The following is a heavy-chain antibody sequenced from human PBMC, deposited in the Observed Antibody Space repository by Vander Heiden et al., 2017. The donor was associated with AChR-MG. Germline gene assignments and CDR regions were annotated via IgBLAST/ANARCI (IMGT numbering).Heavy chain of an antibody. J-gene: IGHJ4*02. V-gene: IGHV3-23*01. CDR2: ISGSGGST. Sequence: EVQLLESGGGLVQPGGSLRLSCAASGFTFSSYARSWVRQAPGKGLEWVSAISGSGGSTYDADSVKGRFTISRDNSKNTLYLKMNSLRAEDTAVYYCAKTPHRVDSGWGQGTLVTVSS. CDR3: AKTPHRVDSG. CDR1: GFTFSSYA. D-gene: IGHD5-12*01.